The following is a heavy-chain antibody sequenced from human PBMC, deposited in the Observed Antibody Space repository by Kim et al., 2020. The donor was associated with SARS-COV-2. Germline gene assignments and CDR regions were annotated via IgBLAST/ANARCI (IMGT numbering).Heavy chain of an antibody. CDR2: ISYDGSNK. D-gene: IGHD6-19*01. CDR1: GFTFSSYG. J-gene: IGHJ4*02. V-gene: IGHV3-30*18. Sequence: GWSLRLSCAASGFTFSSYGMHWVRQAPGKGLEWVAVISYDGSNKYYADSVKGRFTISRDNSKNTLYLQMNSLRAEDTAVYYCAKDVSSGRPPVANYFDYWGQGTLVTVSS. CDR3: AKDVSSGRPPVANYFDY.